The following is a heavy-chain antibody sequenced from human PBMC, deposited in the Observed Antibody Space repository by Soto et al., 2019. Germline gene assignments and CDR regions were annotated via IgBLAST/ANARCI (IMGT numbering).Heavy chain of an antibody. Sequence: SETLSLTCAVSGGSISSGDYYWSWIRQPPGKGLEWIGYIYYSGSTYYNPSLKSRVTISVDTSKNQFSLKLSSVTAADTAVYYCARGRGLWFGDRLQNWFDPWGQGTLVTVSS. D-gene: IGHD3-10*01. V-gene: IGHV4-30-4*01. CDR3: ARGRGLWFGDRLQNWFDP. CDR1: GGSISSGDYY. J-gene: IGHJ5*02. CDR2: IYYSGST.